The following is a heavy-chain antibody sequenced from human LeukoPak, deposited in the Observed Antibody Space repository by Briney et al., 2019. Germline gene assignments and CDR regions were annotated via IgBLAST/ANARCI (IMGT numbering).Heavy chain of an antibody. V-gene: IGHV3-7*05. Sequence: GGSLRLACAASGFTFSSFWMSWVRQAPGKGLEWVAKIIQDGSEKYYVDSVKGRFTISRDNAKNSLYLQMNSLRAEDTAVYYCARDSPGIMIFGVVTPNGGQGTLVTVSS. D-gene: IGHD3-3*01. CDR1: GFTFSSFW. CDR3: ARDSPGIMIFGVVTPN. J-gene: IGHJ4*02. CDR2: IIQDGSEK.